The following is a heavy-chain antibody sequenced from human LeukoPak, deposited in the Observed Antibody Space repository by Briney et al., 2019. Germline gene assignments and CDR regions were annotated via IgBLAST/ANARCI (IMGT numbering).Heavy chain of an antibody. CDR3: ARGWGGNFDY. CDR1: GGTFSSYA. J-gene: IGHJ4*02. D-gene: IGHD1-26*01. Sequence: SLKVSCKASGGTFSSYAISWVRQTPGQGLEWMGGIIPIFGTANYAQKFQGRVTITTDESTSTAYMELSSLRSEDTAVYYCARGWGGNFDYWGQGTLVTVSS. V-gene: IGHV1-69*05. CDR2: IIPIFGTA.